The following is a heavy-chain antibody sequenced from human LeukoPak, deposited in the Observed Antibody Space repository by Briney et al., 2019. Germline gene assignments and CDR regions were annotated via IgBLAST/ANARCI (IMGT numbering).Heavy chain of an antibody. Sequence: PGGSLRLSCAASGFTFSDYYMSWIRQAPGRGLEWVSDISSTSIYTNYADSVKGRFTISRDNAKNTLYLQMNSLRAEDTAVYYCARHDWELKGSDYWGQGTLVTVSS. CDR1: GFTFSDYY. J-gene: IGHJ4*02. CDR3: ARHDWELKGSDY. CDR2: ISSTSIYT. V-gene: IGHV3-11*06. D-gene: IGHD1-26*01.